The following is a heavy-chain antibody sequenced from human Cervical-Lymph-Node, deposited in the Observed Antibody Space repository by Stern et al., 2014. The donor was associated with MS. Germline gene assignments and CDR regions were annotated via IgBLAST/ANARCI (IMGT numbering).Heavy chain of an antibody. J-gene: IGHJ5*02. D-gene: IGHD3-10*02. Sequence: VQLVESGAEVMQPGSSVKVSCKASGGSFSSYAISWVRQAPGQGLEWMGGILHFLDTPKYAQKFQGRVTIAADESTSTAYIELSGLRSGDTAVYYCARTRSKFDGFDPWGQGTLVTVSS. CDR2: ILHFLDTP. V-gene: IGHV1-69*01. CDR3: ARTRSKFDGFDP. CDR1: GGSFSSYA.